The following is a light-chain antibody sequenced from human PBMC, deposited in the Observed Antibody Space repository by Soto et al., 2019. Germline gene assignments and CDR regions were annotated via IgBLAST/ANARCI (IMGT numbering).Light chain of an antibody. CDR3: QTWGAGVHVL. Sequence: QPVLTQSSSASASLGASVKLTCTLSSGYSNYAIAWHQHRPETGPRYLLKVNSDGSHRRGDGIPDRFSGSSSGTERYLTIASLQSEDEADYYFQTWGAGVHVLFGGGTKLTVL. CDR2: VNSDGSH. J-gene: IGLJ2*01. V-gene: IGLV4-69*01. CDR1: SGYSNYA.